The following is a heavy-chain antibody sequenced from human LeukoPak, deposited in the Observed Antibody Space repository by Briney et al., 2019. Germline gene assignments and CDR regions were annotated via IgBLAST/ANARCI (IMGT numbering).Heavy chain of an antibody. CDR1: GFTFSSYA. Sequence: GRSLRLSCAASGFTFSSYAMHWVRQAPGKGLEWVAVISYDGSNKYYADSVKGRFTISRDNSKNTLYLQMNSLRAEDTAVYYCARDLGGQQLVEDCFDYWGQGTLVTVS. V-gene: IGHV3-30*04. CDR3: ARDLGGQQLVEDCFDY. CDR2: ISYDGSNK. D-gene: IGHD6-13*01. J-gene: IGHJ4*02.